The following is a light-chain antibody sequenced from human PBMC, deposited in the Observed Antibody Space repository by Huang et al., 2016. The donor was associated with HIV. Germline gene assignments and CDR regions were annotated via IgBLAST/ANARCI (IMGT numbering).Light chain of an antibody. CDR1: QDIGTS. CDR3: QQLHTYPIT. J-gene: IGKJ5*01. CDR2: AAS. V-gene: IGKV1-13*01. Sequence: AVQLTQSQSSLSASVGDTVIISCRASQDIGTSLSCDQQRTGRDPKLLISAASTLQTGVPSRFSGDSAGTYFTLVITNLQPEDFATYYCQQLHTYPITFGQGTRLDMK.